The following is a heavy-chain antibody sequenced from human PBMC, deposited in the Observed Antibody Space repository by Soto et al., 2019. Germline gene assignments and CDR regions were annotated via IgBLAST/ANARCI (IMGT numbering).Heavy chain of an antibody. Sequence: TCTVSGVSISSGYCTCIQQSPGKGLEWIGYISHSGLRHYRASLQSRLTMSVETSKNQFSLNLTSVAAADTAIYYCATSNTTCPGCYSWGQGTLVTVSS. CDR2: ISHSGLR. J-gene: IGHJ5*02. CDR3: ATSNTTCPGCYS. V-gene: IGHV4-59*01. D-gene: IGHD2-2*01. CDR1: GVSISSGY.